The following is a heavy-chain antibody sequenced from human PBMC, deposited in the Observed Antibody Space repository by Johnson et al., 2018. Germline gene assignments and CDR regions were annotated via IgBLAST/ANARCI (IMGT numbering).Heavy chain of an antibody. V-gene: IGHV3-23*04. D-gene: IGHD4-17*01. CDR3: AKEGYGTLYYYGMDV. CDR1: GFTFSSYA. CDR2: FSGSGAST. J-gene: IGHJ6*02. Sequence: EVQLVESGGGLVQPGGSVRLSCAASGFTFSSYAMSWVRQAPGKGLEWVSSFSGSGASTYYADSVKGRLTIPRDNSKNTLYLQMTSLRAEDTAIYYCAKEGYGTLYYYGMDVWGQGTTVT.